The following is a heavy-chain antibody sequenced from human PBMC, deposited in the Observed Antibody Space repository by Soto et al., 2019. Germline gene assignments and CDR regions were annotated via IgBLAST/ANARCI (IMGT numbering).Heavy chain of an antibody. D-gene: IGHD4-17*01. Sequence: QPGGSLRLSCAASGFTFSSYSMNWVRQAPGKGLEWVSYISSSSSTIYYADSVKGRFTISRDNAKNSLYLQMNSLRAEDTAVYYCARWYYGDYGGPYYYYYYMDVWGKGTTVTVSS. V-gene: IGHV3-48*01. CDR1: GFTFSSYS. CDR2: ISSSSSTI. CDR3: ARWYYGDYGGPYYYYYYMDV. J-gene: IGHJ6*03.